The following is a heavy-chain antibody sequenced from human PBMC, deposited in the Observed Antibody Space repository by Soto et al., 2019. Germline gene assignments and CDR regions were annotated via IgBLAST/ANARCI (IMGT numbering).Heavy chain of an antibody. CDR2: IXXXNXNX. J-gene: IGHJ4*02. D-gene: IGHD1-26*01. V-gene: IGHV1-18*04. CDR1: GYTFTSYG. Sequence: VKVSRKASGYTFTSYGISCVRQAPGQGLEWXGXIXXXNXNXXXAXXXXGRVTMTTDTSTSTAYMELRSLRSDDTAVYYCARLSIVGATTADYWGQGTLVNLSS. CDR3: ARLSIVGATTADY.